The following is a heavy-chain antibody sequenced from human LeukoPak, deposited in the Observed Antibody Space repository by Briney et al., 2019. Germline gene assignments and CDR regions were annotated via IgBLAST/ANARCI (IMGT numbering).Heavy chain of an antibody. Sequence: GGSLRLSWAASGFTFSNYGMNWVRQAPGKGLDWVSATSASGSSPNYSDSVKGRFTISRDNSKNTLYLQMNSLRAEDTAVYYCAKTTGGNAYDYIHYWGQGTLVTVSS. D-gene: IGHD5-12*01. V-gene: IGHV3-23*01. CDR2: TSASGSSP. CDR3: AKTTGGNAYDYIHY. CDR1: GFTFSNYG. J-gene: IGHJ4*02.